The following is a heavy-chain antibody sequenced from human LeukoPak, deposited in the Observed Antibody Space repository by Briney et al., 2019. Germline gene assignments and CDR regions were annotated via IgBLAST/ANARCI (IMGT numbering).Heavy chain of an antibody. D-gene: IGHD3-10*01. CDR2: IYTSGST. J-gene: IGHJ4*02. Sequence: SQTLSLTCTVSGGSISSGSYYLSWIRQPAGKGLEWIGRIYTSGSTNYNPSLKSRVTISVDTSKNQFSLKLSSVTAADTAVYYCARGITMVRGVTPYFDYWGQGTLVTVSS. V-gene: IGHV4-61*02. CDR3: ARGITMVRGVTPYFDY. CDR1: GGSISSGSYY.